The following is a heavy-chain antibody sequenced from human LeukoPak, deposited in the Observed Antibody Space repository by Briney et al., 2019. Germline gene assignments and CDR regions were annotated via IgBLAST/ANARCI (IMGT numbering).Heavy chain of an antibody. V-gene: IGHV4-59*01. Sequence: PSETLSLTCIVSGGTISSNYWTWIRQPPGKGLEWIGYIYNGGTTNYNPSLESRVTISVDTSKNQFSLKLSSVTAADTAVYYCARDSSGWEDYWGQGTLVTVSS. D-gene: IGHD6-19*01. CDR2: IYNGGTT. J-gene: IGHJ4*02. CDR1: GGTISSNY. CDR3: ARDSSGWEDY.